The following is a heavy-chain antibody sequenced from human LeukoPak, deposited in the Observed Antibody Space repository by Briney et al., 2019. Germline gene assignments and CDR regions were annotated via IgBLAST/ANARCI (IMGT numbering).Heavy chain of an antibody. V-gene: IGHV3-74*01. CDR1: GFTFSSYW. CDR2: INSDVSST. D-gene: IGHD1-7*01. Sequence: GGSLRLPCAASGFTFSSYWMHWVRQAPGKGLVWVSRINSDVSSTSYADSVKGRFTISRDNAKNTLYLQMNSLRAEDTAVYYCARGTTGKRYYFDYWGQGTLVTVSS. J-gene: IGHJ4*02. CDR3: ARGTTGKRYYFDY.